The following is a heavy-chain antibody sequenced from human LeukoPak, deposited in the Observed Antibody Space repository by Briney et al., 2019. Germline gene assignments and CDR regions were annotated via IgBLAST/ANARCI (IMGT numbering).Heavy chain of an antibody. J-gene: IGHJ4*02. D-gene: IGHD5-18*01. V-gene: IGHV4-34*01. CDR2: IDHSGST. CDR3: ERGDTTMATHTFDY. Sequence: AETLSLTCAVYGGSFSGYYWSWIRQPPGKGLGWIGEIDHSGSTNYNPSLKSRVTISVDTSKNQFSLRLSSVTAAETAVYSCERGDTTMATHTFDYWGQGTLVTVSS. CDR1: GGSFSGYY.